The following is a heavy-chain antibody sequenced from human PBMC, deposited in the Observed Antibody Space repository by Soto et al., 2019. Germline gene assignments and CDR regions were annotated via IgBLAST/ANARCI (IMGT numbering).Heavy chain of an antibody. V-gene: IGHV3-9*01. CDR2: ISWNSGSI. CDR3: AAMKPYDILTRYYTLSY. D-gene: IGHD3-9*01. CDR1: GFTFDDYA. J-gene: IGHJ4*02. Sequence: EVQLVESGGGLVQPGRSLRLSCAASGFTFDDYAMHWVRQAPGKGLEWVSGISWNSGSIGYADSVKGRFTISRDNAKNSLYLQMDSLRAEDTALYYCAAMKPYDILTRYYTLSYWGQGTLVTVSS.